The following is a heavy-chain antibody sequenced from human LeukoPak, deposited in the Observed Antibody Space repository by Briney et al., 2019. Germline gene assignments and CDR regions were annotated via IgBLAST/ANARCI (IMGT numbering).Heavy chain of an antibody. D-gene: IGHD4-11*01. J-gene: IGHJ6*03. Sequence: SETLSLTCTVSGGSISSGDYYWSWIRQHPGKGLEWIGYIYYSGSTYYNPSLKSRVTISVDTSKNQFSLKLSSVTAADTAVYYCARDGLDYSNYGVDDRYVDVWGKGTTVTVSS. CDR3: ARDGLDYSNYGVDDRYVDV. V-gene: IGHV4-31*03. CDR2: IYYSGST. CDR1: GGSISSGDYY.